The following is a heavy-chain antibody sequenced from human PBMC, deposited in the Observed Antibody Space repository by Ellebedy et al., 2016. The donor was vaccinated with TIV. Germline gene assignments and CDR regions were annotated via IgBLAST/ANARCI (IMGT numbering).Heavy chain of an antibody. CDR3: ARGLRSGEYTYAALDY. V-gene: IGHV3-23*01. D-gene: IGHD5-18*01. Sequence: PGGSLRLSCAASGFTFSSYAMSWVRQAPGKRLEWVSVITVSGAYYANSVQGRFTISRDNSKSTLYLQMNGLTAEDTAVYYCARGLRSGEYTYAALDYWGQGTLVTVSS. CDR1: GFTFSSYA. J-gene: IGHJ4*02. CDR2: ITVSGA.